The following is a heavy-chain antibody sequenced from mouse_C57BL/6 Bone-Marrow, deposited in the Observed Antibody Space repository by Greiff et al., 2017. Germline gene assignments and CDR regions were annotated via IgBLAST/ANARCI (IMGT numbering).Heavy chain of an antibody. J-gene: IGHJ4*01. V-gene: IGHV5-6*01. CDR3: ARHRSMDY. Sequence: EVQGVESGGDLVKPGGSLKLSCAASGFTFSSYGMSWVRQTPDKRLEWVATISSGGSYTYYPDSVKGRFTISRDNAKTTLYLQMSSLKSEDTAMYYCARHRSMDYWGQGTSVTVSS. CDR1: GFTFSSYG. CDR2: ISSGGSYT.